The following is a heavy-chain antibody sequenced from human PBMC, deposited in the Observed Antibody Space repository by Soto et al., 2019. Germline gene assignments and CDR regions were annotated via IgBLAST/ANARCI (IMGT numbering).Heavy chain of an antibody. V-gene: IGHV3-30*18. CDR2: ISYDGSNK. J-gene: IGHJ4*02. Sequence: QVQLVESGGGVVQPGRSLRLSCAASGFTFSSYGMHWVRQAPGKGLEWVAVISYDGSNKYYADSVKGRFTISRDNSKNTLYLQMISLRAEDTAVYYCAKAPPSGYLDYWGQGTLVTVSS. CDR3: AKAPPSGYLDY. CDR1: GFTFSSYG. D-gene: IGHD3-22*01.